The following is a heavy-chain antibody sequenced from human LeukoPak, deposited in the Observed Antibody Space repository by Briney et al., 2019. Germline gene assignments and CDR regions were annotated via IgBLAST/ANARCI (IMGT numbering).Heavy chain of an antibody. CDR2: IIPMFGTA. J-gene: IGHJ3*02. CDR1: GGTFSSYA. Sequence: SVKVSCKASGGTFSSYAISWVRQAPGQGLEWMGRIIPMFGTANYAPKFQGRVTITTDESSSTAYMELSSLRSEDTAVYYCASRGGPLDGFDIWGQGTMVTVSS. V-gene: IGHV1-69*05. D-gene: IGHD3-16*01. CDR3: ASRGGPLDGFDI.